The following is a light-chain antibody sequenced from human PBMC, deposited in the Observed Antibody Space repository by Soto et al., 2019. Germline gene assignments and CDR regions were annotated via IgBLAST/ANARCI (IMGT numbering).Light chain of an antibody. CDR1: QSISDW. V-gene: IGKV1-5*03. J-gene: IGKJ1*01. CDR3: QQYDTYPPT. CDR2: SAS. Sequence: DIQMTQSPSTLSSSVGERVTIACRASQSISDWLAWYQQKPGQAPKFLIYSASNIATGVPSRFSGSGSGTEFTLTISSLQPEDFAAYYCQQYDTYPPTFGQGTKVEIK.